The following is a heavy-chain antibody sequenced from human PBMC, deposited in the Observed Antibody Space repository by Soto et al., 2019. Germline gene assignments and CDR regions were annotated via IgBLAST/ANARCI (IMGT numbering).Heavy chain of an antibody. D-gene: IGHD3-22*01. J-gene: IGHJ4*02. V-gene: IGHV4-30-4*01. Sequence: SETLSLTCTVSGGSISSGDYYWSWIRQPPGKGLEWIGYIYYSGSTYYNPSLKSRVTIPVDTSKNQFSLKLSSVTAADTAVYYCARDRYYYDSSGYSHPLDYWGQGTLVTVSS. CDR2: IYYSGST. CDR3: ARDRYYYDSSGYSHPLDY. CDR1: GGSISSGDYY.